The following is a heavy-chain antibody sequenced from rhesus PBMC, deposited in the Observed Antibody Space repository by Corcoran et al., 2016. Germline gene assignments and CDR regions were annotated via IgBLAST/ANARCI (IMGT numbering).Heavy chain of an antibody. CDR1: GASISSNW. Sequence: QVQLQESGPGLMKPSETLSLTCTVSGASISSNWWSWIRQPPGKGLEWIGEINGNSGSTNYNPSLKSRVTISKDASKNQFSLKLSSVTAADTAVYYCAREIAAAGGGLDSWGQGVVVTVSS. CDR3: AREIAAAGGGLDS. CDR2: INGNSGST. D-gene: IGHD6-31*01. V-gene: IGHV4-80*01. J-gene: IGHJ6*01.